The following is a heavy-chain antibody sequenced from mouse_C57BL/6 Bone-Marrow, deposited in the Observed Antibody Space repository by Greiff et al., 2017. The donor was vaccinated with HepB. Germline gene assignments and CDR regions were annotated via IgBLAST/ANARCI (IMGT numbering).Heavy chain of an antibody. CDR2: IYPRSGNT. D-gene: IGHD1-1*01. V-gene: IGHV1-81*01. CDR3: APITTVVATDAY. CDR1: GYTFTSYG. J-gene: IGHJ3*01. Sequence: QVHVKQSGAELARPGASVKLSCKASGYTFTSYGISWVKQRTGQGLEWIGEIYPRSGNTYYNEKFKGKATLTADKSSSTAYMELRSLTSEDSAVYFCAPITTVVATDAYWGQGTLVTVSA.